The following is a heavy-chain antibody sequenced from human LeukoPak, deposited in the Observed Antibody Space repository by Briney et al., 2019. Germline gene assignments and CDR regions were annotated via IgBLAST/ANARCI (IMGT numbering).Heavy chain of an antibody. J-gene: IGHJ5*02. D-gene: IGHD3-3*01. Sequence: GGSLRLSCAASGFTFSDYYMSWIRQAPGKGLEWVSYISSGGNTIYYADSVKGRFTISRDNAKNLLYLQLNSLRAEDTAVYYCAQREAFTSSWGQGTLVTVSS. CDR3: AQREAFTSS. CDR1: GFTFSDYY. CDR2: ISSGGNTI. V-gene: IGHV3-11*01.